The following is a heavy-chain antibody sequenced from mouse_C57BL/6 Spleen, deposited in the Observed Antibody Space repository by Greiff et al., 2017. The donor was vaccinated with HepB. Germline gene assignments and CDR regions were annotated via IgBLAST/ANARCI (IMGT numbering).Heavy chain of an antibody. CDR2: ISDGGSYT. Sequence: EVQLVESGGGLVKPGGSLKLSCAASGFTFSSYAMSWVRQTPEKRLEWVATISDGGSYTYYPDNVKGRFTISRDNAKNNLYLQMSHLKSEDTAMYYCARDYYGSSPLYFDVWGTGTTVTVSS. D-gene: IGHD1-1*01. CDR1: GFTFSSYA. V-gene: IGHV5-4*01. J-gene: IGHJ1*03. CDR3: ARDYYGSSPLYFDV.